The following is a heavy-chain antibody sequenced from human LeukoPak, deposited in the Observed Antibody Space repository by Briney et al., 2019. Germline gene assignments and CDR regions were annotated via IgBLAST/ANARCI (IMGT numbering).Heavy chain of an antibody. J-gene: IGHJ4*02. Sequence: SETLSLTCTVSGGSISSGGYYWSWIRQHPGKGLEWIGYIYYSGSTYYNPSLKSRVTISVDTSKNQFSLKLSSMTAADTAVYYCARGRGSSSMGYFDYWGQGTLVTVSS. V-gene: IGHV4-31*03. CDR1: GGSISSGGYY. CDR3: ARGRGSSSMGYFDY. CDR2: IYYSGST. D-gene: IGHD1-26*01.